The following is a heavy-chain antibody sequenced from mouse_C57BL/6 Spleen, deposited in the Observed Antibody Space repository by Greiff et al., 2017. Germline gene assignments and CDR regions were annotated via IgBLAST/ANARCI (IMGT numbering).Heavy chain of an antibody. Sequence: EVKLMESGGGLVQPKGSLKLSCAASGFSFNTYAMNWVRQAPGKGLEWVARIRSKSNNYATYYADSVKDRFTISRDDSESMLYLQMNNLKTEDTAMYYCASDYYGSSSYYFDYWGQGTTLTVSS. D-gene: IGHD1-1*01. J-gene: IGHJ2*01. CDR1: GFSFNTYA. CDR2: IRSKSNNYAT. CDR3: ASDYYGSSSYYFDY. V-gene: IGHV10-1*01.